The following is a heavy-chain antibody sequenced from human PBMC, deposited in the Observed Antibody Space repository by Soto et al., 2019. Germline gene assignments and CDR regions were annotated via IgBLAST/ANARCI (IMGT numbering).Heavy chain of an antibody. J-gene: IGHJ6*03. CDR2: IYYSGST. CDR3: ARGDYYYYMDV. CDR1: GGSISSYY. Sequence: QVQLQESGPGLVKPSETLSLTCTVSGGSISSYYWTWIRQPPGKGLEWIGYIYYSGSTNYNPSLKSRVTISVDTSNTQFSLKLSSVTAADTAVYYCARGDYYYYMDVWGKGTTVTVSS. V-gene: IGHV4-59*08.